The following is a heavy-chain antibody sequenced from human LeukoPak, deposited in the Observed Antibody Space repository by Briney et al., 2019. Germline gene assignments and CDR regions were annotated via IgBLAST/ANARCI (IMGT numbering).Heavy chain of an antibody. V-gene: IGHV3-21*01. J-gene: IGHJ6*03. CDR2: ISSSSSYI. Sequence: GGSLRLSCAASGFTFSSYSMNWVRQAPGKGLEWVSSISSSSSYIYHADSVKGRFTISRDNSKTTVYLQMNSLRVEDTAVYYCARDGGPNWNGNFYYMDVWGKGTTVTVSS. CDR1: GFTFSSYS. CDR3: ARDGGPNWNGNFYYMDV. D-gene: IGHD1-20*01.